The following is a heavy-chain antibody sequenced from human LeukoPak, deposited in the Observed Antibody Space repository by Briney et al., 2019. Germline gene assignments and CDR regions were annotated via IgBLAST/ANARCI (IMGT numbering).Heavy chain of an antibody. J-gene: IGHJ5*02. CDR3: ARVVTMIVVVYSHWFDP. Sequence: SVKVSCKASGGTFSSYAISWVRQAPGQGLEWMGGIIPIFGTANYAQKFQGRVTITADESTSTAYMELSSLRSEDTAVYYCARVVTMIVVVYSHWFDPWGQGTLVTVSS. V-gene: IGHV1-69*01. D-gene: IGHD3-22*01. CDR2: IIPIFGTA. CDR1: GGTFSSYA.